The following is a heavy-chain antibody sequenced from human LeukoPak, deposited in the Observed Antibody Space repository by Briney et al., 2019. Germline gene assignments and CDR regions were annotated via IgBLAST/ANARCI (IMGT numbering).Heavy chain of an antibody. CDR2: ISAYNGNT. CDR1: GYTLTSYG. J-gene: IGHJ3*02. Sequence: ASVKVSCKASGYTLTSYGINWVRQAPGQGLEWMGWISAYNGNTNYAQKLQGRVTMTTDTSTSTAYMELRSLRSDDTAVYYCARVYYDFWSGYEYDAFDIWGQGTMVTVSS. V-gene: IGHV1-18*01. D-gene: IGHD3-3*01. CDR3: ARVYYDFWSGYEYDAFDI.